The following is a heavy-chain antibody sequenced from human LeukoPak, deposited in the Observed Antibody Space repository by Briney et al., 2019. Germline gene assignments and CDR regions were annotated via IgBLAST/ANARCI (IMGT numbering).Heavy chain of an antibody. CDR3: ARVLGATAEGGY. CDR2: ISYDGSNK. J-gene: IGHJ4*02. CDR1: GYTFSSYA. D-gene: IGHD1-26*01. V-gene: IGHV3-30-3*01. Sequence: GGSLRLSCAASGYTFSSYAMHWVRQAPGKGMEWVAVISYDGSNKYYADSVKGRFTISRDNSKNTLYLQMNSLRAEDTAVYYCARVLGATAEGGYWGQGTLVTVSS.